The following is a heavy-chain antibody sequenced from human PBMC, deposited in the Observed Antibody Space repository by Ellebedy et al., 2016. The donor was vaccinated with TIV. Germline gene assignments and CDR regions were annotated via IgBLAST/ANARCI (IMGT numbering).Heavy chain of an antibody. CDR1: GFTFSSYA. CDR3: ASPPGFVDY. D-gene: IGHD5-12*01. CDR2: ISYDGSNK. V-gene: IGHV3-30*04. Sequence: GESLKISXAASGFTFSSYAMHWVRQAPGKGLEWVAVISYDGSNKYYADSVKGRFTISRDNSKNTLYLQMNSLRAEDTAVYYCASPPGFVDYWGQGTLVTVSS. J-gene: IGHJ4*02.